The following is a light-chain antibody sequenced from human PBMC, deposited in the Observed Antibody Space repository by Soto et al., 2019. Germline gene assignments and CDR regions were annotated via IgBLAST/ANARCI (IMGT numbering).Light chain of an antibody. CDR3: QKYNSAPRA. J-gene: IGKJ4*01. Sequence: DIPMTQSPSSLSASVGDRVTITCRASQGISNYLDWYQQNTGKVPKLLIYAASTLQSGVPSRFSGSGSGTDFTLTISSLQPEDVATYYCQKYNSAPRAFGGGTKVEIK. V-gene: IGKV1-27*01. CDR1: QGISNY. CDR2: AAS.